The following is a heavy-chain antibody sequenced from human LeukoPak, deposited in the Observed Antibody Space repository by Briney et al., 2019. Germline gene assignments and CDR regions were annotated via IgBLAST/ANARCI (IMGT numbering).Heavy chain of an antibody. J-gene: IGHJ4*02. CDR2: IGQDGGEK. CDR1: GFTFGNSW. Sequence: PGGSLRLSCAASGFTFGNSWMSWVRQAPGKGLEWVANIGQDGGEKYYVDSVKGRFTISRDNSKNTLYLQMNSLRAEDTAVYYCAKAPPYKKYFDYWGQGTLVTVSS. CDR3: AKAPPYKKYFDY. V-gene: IGHV3-7*03. D-gene: IGHD1-1*01.